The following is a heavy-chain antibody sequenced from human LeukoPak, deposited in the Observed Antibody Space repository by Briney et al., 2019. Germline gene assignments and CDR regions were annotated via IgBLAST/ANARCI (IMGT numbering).Heavy chain of an antibody. J-gene: IGHJ4*02. CDR1: GFTFSSYA. V-gene: IGHV3-23*01. CDR3: AKDRSGYEGGGFDY. D-gene: IGHD5-12*01. CDR2: IGGSGGST. Sequence: AGSLRLSCAASGFTFSSYAMSWVRQAPGKGLEWISAIGGSGGSTYYADSVKGRFTISRDNSKNTLYLQMNSLRAEDTAVYYCAKDRSGYEGGGFDYWGQGTLVTVSS.